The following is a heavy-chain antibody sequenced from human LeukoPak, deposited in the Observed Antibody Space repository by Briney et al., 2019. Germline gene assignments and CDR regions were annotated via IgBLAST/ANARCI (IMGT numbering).Heavy chain of an antibody. CDR1: GGSFNGYY. Sequence: SETLSLTCAVYGGSFNGYYWSWIRQPPGKGLEWIGEINHSGSTNYSPSLKSRVTISVDTSKNQFSLKLSSVTAADTAVYYCARDRGTWNDDGFDYWGQGTLVTVSS. J-gene: IGHJ4*02. CDR2: INHSGST. V-gene: IGHV4-34*01. D-gene: IGHD1-1*01. CDR3: ARDRGTWNDDGFDY.